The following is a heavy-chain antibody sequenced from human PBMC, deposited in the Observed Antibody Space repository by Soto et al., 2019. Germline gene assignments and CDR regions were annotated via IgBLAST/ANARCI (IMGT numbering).Heavy chain of an antibody. D-gene: IGHD2-21*02. CDR3: ARGGHVVVVTAALDY. V-gene: IGHV1-46*01. CDR1: GDTFTDYY. CDR2: VNPSGGHT. J-gene: IGHJ4*02. Sequence: GASVKVSCKASGDTFTDYYIHWVRQAPGQGLKWMGTVNPSGGHTTYAQHFLGRVTMTRDTSTSTLYMELTSLTSDDTAIYYCARGGHVVVVTAALDYWGQGTLVTVSS.